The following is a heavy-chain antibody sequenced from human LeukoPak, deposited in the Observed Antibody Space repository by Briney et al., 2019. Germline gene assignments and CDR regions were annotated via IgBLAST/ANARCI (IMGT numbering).Heavy chain of an antibody. J-gene: IGHJ3*02. CDR3: ASPGYSSGWLAFDI. Sequence: GASVKVSCKASGGTFSSYAISWVRQAPGQGLEWMGGVIPIFGTANYAQKFQGRVTITADESTSTAYMELSSLRSEDTAVYYCASPGYSSGWLAFDIWGQGTMVTVSS. CDR2: VIPIFGTA. V-gene: IGHV1-69*13. D-gene: IGHD6-19*01. CDR1: GGTFSSYA.